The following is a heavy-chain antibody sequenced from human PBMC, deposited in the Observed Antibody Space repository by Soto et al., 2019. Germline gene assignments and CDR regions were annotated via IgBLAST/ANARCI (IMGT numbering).Heavy chain of an antibody. Sequence: QVQLQESGPGLVKPSETLSLTCTVSGGSISSYYWSWIRQPPGKGLEWIGYIYYSGSTNYNPSLKSRVTISVDTSKNQFSLKLSSVTAADTAVYYCARAKAPLYCSSLYGFDPWGQGTLVTVSS. CDR1: GGSISSYY. CDR3: ARAKAPLYCSSLYGFDP. D-gene: IGHD6-13*01. V-gene: IGHV4-59*08. CDR2: IYYSGST. J-gene: IGHJ5*02.